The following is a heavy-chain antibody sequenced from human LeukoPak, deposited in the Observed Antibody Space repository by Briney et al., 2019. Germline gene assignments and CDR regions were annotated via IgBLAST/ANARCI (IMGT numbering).Heavy chain of an antibody. CDR1: GGSISSYY. J-gene: IGHJ4*02. CDR3: ATQRRYYGSGSFDY. Sequence: TASETLSVTCTVSGGSISSYYWSWIRQPPGKGLEWIGEISHSGSTNYNPSLKSRVTISVDTSKNQFSLKLSSVTAADTAVYYCATQRRYYGSGSFDYWGQGTLVTVSS. V-gene: IGHV4-34*01. D-gene: IGHD3-10*01. CDR2: ISHSGST.